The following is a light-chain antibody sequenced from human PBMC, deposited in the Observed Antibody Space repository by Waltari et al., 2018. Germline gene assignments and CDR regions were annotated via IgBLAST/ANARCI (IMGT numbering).Light chain of an antibody. CDR3: SIWHSSAVI. J-gene: IGLJ2*01. V-gene: IGLV5-45*02. CDR1: SGINVGTYR. CDR2: YKSDSDK. Sequence: QPVLTQPSSLSESPGASASLTCTLRSGINVGTYRLYWYQPKPGSPPQYLLRYKSDSDKQQGSAPPILFYAANSAQASAAILLSARRQSADEADSYSSIWHSSAVIYGGRT.